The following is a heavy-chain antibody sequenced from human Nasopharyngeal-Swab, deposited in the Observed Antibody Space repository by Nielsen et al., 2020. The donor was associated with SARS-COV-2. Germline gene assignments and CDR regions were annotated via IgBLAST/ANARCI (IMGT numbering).Heavy chain of an antibody. J-gene: IGHJ5*02. CDR1: AFTFNDYY. V-gene: IGHV3-11*04. CDR2: ISNSVSSI. D-gene: IGHD2-15*01. CDR3: ARGPGFWEFCSGGSCYSSPFDP. Sequence: SLKIPCEASAFTFNDYYMSWIRQARVKGLEWVSYISNSVSSIYYAVSVKGRFTISRDNAKNSLSLQMNSLRAEDTAVYYCARGPGFWEFCSGGSCYSSPFDPWGQGTLVTVSS.